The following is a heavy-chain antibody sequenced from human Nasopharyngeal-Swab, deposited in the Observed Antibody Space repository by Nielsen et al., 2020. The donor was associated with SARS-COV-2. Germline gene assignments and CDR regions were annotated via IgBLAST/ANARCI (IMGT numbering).Heavy chain of an antibody. V-gene: IGHV3-30*03. D-gene: IGHD2/OR15-2a*01. CDR1: GFSFNLFG. CDR3: ARETGFTTREDAFDM. J-gene: IGHJ3*02. Sequence: GESLKISCAASGFSFNLFGMHWVRQAPGRGLEWVAIISYDGSKKYLADSVEGRFTISRDNSKNTLYLHLNNLRTEDTAMYYCARETGFTTREDAFDMWGQGTMVTVSS. CDR2: ISYDGSKK.